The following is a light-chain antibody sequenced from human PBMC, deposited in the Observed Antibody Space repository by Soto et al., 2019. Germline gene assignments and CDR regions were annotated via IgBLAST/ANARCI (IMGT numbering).Light chain of an antibody. CDR1: SSDVVGYNY. CDR2: EVS. J-gene: IGLJ1*01. Sequence: QSVLTQPASVSGSPGQSITISCTGTSSDVVGYNYVSWYQQHPGKAPKLMIYEVSNRPSRVSNRFSGSKSGNTASLTISGLQAEDEADYYCSSYTRSSTSYVFGTGTKVTVL. V-gene: IGLV2-14*01. CDR3: SSYTRSSTSYV.